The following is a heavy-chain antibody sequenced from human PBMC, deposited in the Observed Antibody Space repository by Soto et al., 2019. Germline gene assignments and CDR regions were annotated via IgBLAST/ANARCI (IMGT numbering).Heavy chain of an antibody. D-gene: IGHD3-22*01. J-gene: IGHJ5*02. Sequence: SVKVSCKASGFTFTSSAVQWVRQARGQRLEWIGWIVVGSGNTNYAQKFQERVTITRDMSTSTAYMELSSLRSEDTAVYYCAAEDSSGYFNWFDPWGQGTLVTVSS. CDR2: IVVGSGNT. CDR3: AAEDSSGYFNWFDP. CDR1: GFTFTSSA. V-gene: IGHV1-58*01.